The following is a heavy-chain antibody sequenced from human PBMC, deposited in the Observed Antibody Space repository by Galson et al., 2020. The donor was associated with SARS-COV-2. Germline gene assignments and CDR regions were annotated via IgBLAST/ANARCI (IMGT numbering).Heavy chain of an antibody. CDR3: ARDRITIFGVFIHGDYMDV. CDR1: GLTFSSYS. V-gene: IGHV3-48*01. D-gene: IGHD3-3*01. J-gene: IGHJ6*03. Sequence: GESLKISCAASGLTFSSYSMNCVRQAPGKRLEWVSYISSSTSTIYYADSVKGRFTISRDSAKNSLYVQMNSLRAEDTAVYYWARDRITIFGVFIHGDYMDVWGKGTTVTVSS. CDR2: ISSSTSTI.